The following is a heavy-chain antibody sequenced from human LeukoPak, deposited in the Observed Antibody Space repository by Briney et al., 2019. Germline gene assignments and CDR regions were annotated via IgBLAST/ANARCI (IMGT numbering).Heavy chain of an antibody. Sequence: SETLSLTCTVSGGSISSYYWSWIRQPPGKGLEWVGYIYYSGSTNYNPSLKSRVTISVDTSKNQFSLKLSSVTAADTAVYYCAGQAGAIRFDYWGQGTLVTVSS. CDR1: GGSISSYY. CDR2: IYYSGST. CDR3: AGQAGAIRFDY. V-gene: IGHV4-59*08. J-gene: IGHJ4*02. D-gene: IGHD3-10*01.